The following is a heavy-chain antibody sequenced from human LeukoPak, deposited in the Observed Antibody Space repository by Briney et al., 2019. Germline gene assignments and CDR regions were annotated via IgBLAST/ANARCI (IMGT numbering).Heavy chain of an antibody. CDR2: ISGSGGST. V-gene: IGHV3-23*01. Sequence: PGGSLRLSCAASGFTFSSYAMSWVRQAPGKGLEWVSAISGSGGSTYYADSVKGRFTISRDNSKNTLYLQMNSLRAEDTAVYYCAKVVREEYYYDSSGYSWDYWGQGTLVTVSS. CDR3: AKVVREEYYYDSSGYSWDY. J-gene: IGHJ4*02. D-gene: IGHD3-22*01. CDR1: GFTFSSYA.